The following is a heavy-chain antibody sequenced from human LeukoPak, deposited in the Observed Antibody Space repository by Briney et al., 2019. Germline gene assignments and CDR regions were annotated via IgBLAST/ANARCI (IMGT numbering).Heavy chain of an antibody. J-gene: IGHJ6*03. CDR1: GFSLSNYG. V-gene: IGHV3-33*01. D-gene: IGHD1-14*01. CDR2: ILYDGNTK. CDR3: ARDHRPEIQYYYMDV. Sequence: GGSLRLPCAASGFSLSNYGMHWVRQAPGRGLEWVAAILYDGNTKHYADSVKGRFTISRDISKNTFYMQMNSLTAEDTAVYYCARDHRPEIQYYYMDVWGKGTTVAVSS.